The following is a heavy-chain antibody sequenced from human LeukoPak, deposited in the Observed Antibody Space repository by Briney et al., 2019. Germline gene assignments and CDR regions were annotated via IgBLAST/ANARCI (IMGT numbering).Heavy chain of an antibody. CDR2: IYCSGTT. D-gene: IGHD1-26*01. CDR1: GGSISSYY. Sequence: TSETLSLTCTVSGGSISSYYWSWIRQPPGKGLEWIGYIYCSGTTNYNPSLKSRVTISVDTSKNQFSLKLSSVTAADTAVYYCASRRGVGASSTFDIWGQGTMVSVSS. J-gene: IGHJ3*02. V-gene: IGHV4-59*01. CDR3: ASRRGVGASSTFDI.